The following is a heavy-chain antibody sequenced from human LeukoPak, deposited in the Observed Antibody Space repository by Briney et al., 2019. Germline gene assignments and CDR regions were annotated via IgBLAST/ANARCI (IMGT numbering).Heavy chain of an antibody. J-gene: IGHJ4*02. V-gene: IGHV1-58*01. D-gene: IGHD3-22*01. Sequence: SVKVSCKASGFTFTSSAVQWVRQARGQRREWNGWILVGSGNTNYAQKFQERGTITRDMSTSTAYMELSSLRSEDTAVYYCAASPDYYDSSGYSYYFDYWGQGTLVTVSS. CDR2: ILVGSGNT. CDR1: GFTFTSSA. CDR3: AASPDYYDSSGYSYYFDY.